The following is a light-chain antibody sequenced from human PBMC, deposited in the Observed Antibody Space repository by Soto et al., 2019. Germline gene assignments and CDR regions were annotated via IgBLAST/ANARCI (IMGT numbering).Light chain of an antibody. CDR1: QSIISN. Sequence: EIVMTQSPATLSLSPGERATLSCRASQSIISNLAWYQQKPGQAPRLFMFRAPSRATGIPARFSGSGSGTEFNLTISSLQSEDFAVYYCQQYNNWPLTFGGGTKVDIK. J-gene: IGKJ4*01. CDR3: QQYNNWPLT. V-gene: IGKV3-15*01. CDR2: RAP.